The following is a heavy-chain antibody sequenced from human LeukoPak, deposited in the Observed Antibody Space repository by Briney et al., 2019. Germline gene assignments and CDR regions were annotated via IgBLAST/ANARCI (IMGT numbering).Heavy chain of an antibody. D-gene: IGHD1-14*01. Sequence: SETLSLTCTVSGGSISSSSYYWGWLRQPPGKGLEWIGRIYYGGSTYYHPSLKTRVTISVDTSKKQFSLKLNSVTAADTAVYYCARHKTTDVTFDIWGQGTMVTVSS. CDR1: GGSISSSSYY. CDR2: IYYGGST. CDR3: ARHKTTDVTFDI. J-gene: IGHJ3*02. V-gene: IGHV4-39*01.